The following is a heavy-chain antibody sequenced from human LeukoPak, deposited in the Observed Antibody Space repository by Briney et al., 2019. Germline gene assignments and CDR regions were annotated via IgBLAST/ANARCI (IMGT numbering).Heavy chain of an antibody. CDR1: GGSFSDYY. Sequence: SETLSLTCAVYGGSFSDYYWSWIRQPPGKGLEWIGEINHSGSTNYNPSLKSRVTISVDTSKNQFSLKLSSVTAADTAVYYRARRGPILTGPYYFDYWGQGTLVTVSS. J-gene: IGHJ4*02. CDR3: ARRGPILTGPYYFDY. CDR2: INHSGST. D-gene: IGHD3-9*01. V-gene: IGHV4-34*01.